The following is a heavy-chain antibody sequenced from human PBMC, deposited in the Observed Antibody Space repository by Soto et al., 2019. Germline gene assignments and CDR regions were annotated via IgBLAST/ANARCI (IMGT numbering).Heavy chain of an antibody. CDR3: TRIGPEAAMRWYFDY. Sequence: EVQLVESGGGLVQAGRSLTLSCKTSGFTFGDYALNWVRQAPGRGLEWVGFIRATPAGGTAEYAASVKDRFTVSRDASSSTAYLQMDSLRTEDTVVYFCTRIGPEAAMRWYFDYWGQGTLVTVSS. J-gene: IGHJ4*02. CDR2: IRATPAGGTA. V-gene: IGHV3-49*04. D-gene: IGHD2-2*01. CDR1: GFTFGDYA.